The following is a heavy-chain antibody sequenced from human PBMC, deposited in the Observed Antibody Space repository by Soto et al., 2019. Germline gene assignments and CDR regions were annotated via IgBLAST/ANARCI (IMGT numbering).Heavy chain of an antibody. Sequence: TLSLTCSVSGGFVSSSSYSWGWIRQSPGKGLEWIGTMYSSENTYYNPSLLSRVTISVDTSKNEFSLRLSSVTAADTAVYYCARINGYCISTNCHGYYGMDVWGQGATVTVSS. CDR2: MYSSENT. D-gene: IGHD2-2*03. J-gene: IGHJ6*02. CDR1: GGFVSSSSYS. V-gene: IGHV4-39*01. CDR3: ARINGYCISTNCHGYYGMDV.